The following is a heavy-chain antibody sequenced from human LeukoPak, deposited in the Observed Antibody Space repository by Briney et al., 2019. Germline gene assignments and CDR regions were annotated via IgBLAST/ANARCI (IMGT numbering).Heavy chain of an antibody. CDR1: GFTFSSYE. Sequence: PVGSLRLSCAASGFTFSSYEMNWVRQAPGKGLEWVSYISSSGSTIYYADSVKGRFTISRDNAKNSLYLQMNSLRAEDTAVYYCAASIPFSNNYYYYYYMDVWGKGTTVTVSS. CDR2: ISSSGSTI. D-gene: IGHD2/OR15-2a*01. J-gene: IGHJ6*03. CDR3: AASIPFSNNYYYYYYMDV. V-gene: IGHV3-48*03.